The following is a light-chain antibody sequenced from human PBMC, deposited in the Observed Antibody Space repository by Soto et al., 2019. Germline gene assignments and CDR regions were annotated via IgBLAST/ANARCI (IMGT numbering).Light chain of an antibody. Sequence: GDSVTITCRASQIIYSWLAWYQQKPGNAPKLLIYKSSTVARGVPSRFSGSGSETEFTLTINSLQPDDFATYYCLQYFDYYRTFGQGTKVEIK. V-gene: IGKV1-5*03. CDR2: KSS. CDR1: QIIYSW. CDR3: LQYFDYYRT. J-gene: IGKJ1*01.